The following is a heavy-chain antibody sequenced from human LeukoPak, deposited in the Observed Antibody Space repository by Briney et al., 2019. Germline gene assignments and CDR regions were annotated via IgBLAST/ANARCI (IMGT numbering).Heavy chain of an antibody. J-gene: IGHJ1*01. CDR2: VQPDGSAK. D-gene: IGHD6-19*01. V-gene: IGHV3-7*01. Sequence: GGSLRLSCAASGFTFRSNWMNWVRQAPGKGLEWVAHVQPDGSAKIYADSVKGRFTISRDNAKDSVYLQMNSLRVEDTAVYYCARDFFGWSSLGHWGQGTLVTASS. CDR1: GFTFRSNW. CDR3: ARDFFGWSSLGH.